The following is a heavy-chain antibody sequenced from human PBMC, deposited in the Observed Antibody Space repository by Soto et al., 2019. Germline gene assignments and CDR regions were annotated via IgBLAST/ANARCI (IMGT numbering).Heavy chain of an antibody. CDR2: IWYDGSNK. J-gene: IGHJ4*02. D-gene: IGHD6-19*01. V-gene: IGHV3-33*01. CDR3: AITYSSGWQFDY. Sequence: QVQLVESGGGVVQPGRSLRLSCAASGFTFSSYGMHWVHQAPGKGLEWVAVIWYDGSNKYYADSVKGRFTISRDNSKNTLYLQMNSLRAEDTAVYYCAITYSSGWQFDYWGQGTLVTVSS. CDR1: GFTFSSYG.